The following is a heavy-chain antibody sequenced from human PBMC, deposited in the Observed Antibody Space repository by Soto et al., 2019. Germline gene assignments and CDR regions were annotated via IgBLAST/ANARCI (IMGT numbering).Heavy chain of an antibody. CDR1: GGSISSYY. CDR2: IYYSGST. V-gene: IGHV4-59*08. J-gene: IGHJ4*02. Sequence: SETLSLTCTVSGGSISSYYWSWIRQPPGKGLEWIGYIYYSGSTNYNPSLKSRVTISVDTSKNQFSLKLSSVTAADTAVYYCARQVYYALDYWGQGTLVTVSS. CDR3: ARQVYYALDY. D-gene: IGHD1-20*01.